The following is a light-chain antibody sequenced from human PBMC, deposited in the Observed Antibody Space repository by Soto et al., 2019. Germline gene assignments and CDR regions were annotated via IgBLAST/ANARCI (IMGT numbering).Light chain of an antibody. CDR2: DVS. CDR1: QSVGTY. V-gene: IGKV3-11*01. Sequence: EIVLTQSPATLSLSPGERATLSCRASQSVGTYLAWYQLKPGQAPRHLIYDVSNRVAGIPGRFSGSGSGTDFTLTISRLEPEDFAVYYCQQGSNWPIAFCPGTRLEIK. J-gene: IGKJ5*01. CDR3: QQGSNWPIA.